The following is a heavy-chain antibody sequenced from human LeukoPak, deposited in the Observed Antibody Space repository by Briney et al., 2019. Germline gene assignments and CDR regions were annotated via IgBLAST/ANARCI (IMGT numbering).Heavy chain of an antibody. V-gene: IGHV3-23*01. J-gene: IGHJ6*03. CDR3: AKSGTSLNYYYYMDV. Sequence: GGSLRLSCAASGFTFSSYAMSWVRQTPGKGLEWVSAISGSGGSTYYADSVKGRFTISRDNSKNTLYLQMNSLRAEDTAVYYCAKSGTSLNYYYYMDVWGKGTTVTVSS. D-gene: IGHD6-13*01. CDR1: GFTFSSYA. CDR2: ISGSGGST.